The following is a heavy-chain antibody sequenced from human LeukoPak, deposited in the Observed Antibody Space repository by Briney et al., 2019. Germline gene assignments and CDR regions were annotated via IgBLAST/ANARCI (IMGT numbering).Heavy chain of an antibody. CDR1: GGSISSGGYY. CDR2: IYYSGST. V-gene: IGHV4-31*03. D-gene: IGHD6-13*01. Sequence: PSETLSLTCTVSGGSISSGGYYWSWIRQHPGKGLEWIGYIYYSGSTYYNPSLNSRVTISVDTSKNQFSLKLSSVTAADTAVYYCARAPGIAAAGTYWGQGTLVTVSS. CDR3: ARAPGIAAAGTY. J-gene: IGHJ4*02.